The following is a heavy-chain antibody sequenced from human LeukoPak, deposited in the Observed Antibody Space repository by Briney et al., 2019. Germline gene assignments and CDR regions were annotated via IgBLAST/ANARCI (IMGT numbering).Heavy chain of an antibody. CDR3: AREHWDFDY. Sequence: PGGSLRLSCAASGFTFSSYAMTWVRQAPGKGLEWVSEISGSGESTYYGDSVKGRFTIYRYNSKNTLYLQMNSLRAGDTAIYYCAREHWDFDYWGQGTLVTVSS. D-gene: IGHD7-27*01. V-gene: IGHV3-23*01. CDR1: GFTFSSYA. J-gene: IGHJ4*02. CDR2: ISGSGEST.